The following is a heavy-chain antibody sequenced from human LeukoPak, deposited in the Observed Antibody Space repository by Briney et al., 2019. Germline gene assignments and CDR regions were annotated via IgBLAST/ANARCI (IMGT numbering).Heavy chain of an antibody. D-gene: IGHD3-22*01. J-gene: IGHJ4*02. CDR1: GDSISSSSYY. V-gene: IGHV4-39*01. Sequence: SETLSLTCTVSGDSISSSSYYWGWIRQPPGKGLEWIGTIYYSGSTYYNPSLKSRVTISVDTSKNQFSLKLSSVTAADTAVYYCARQAYYYDSSGYPSDYWGQGTLVTVSS. CDR2: IYYSGST. CDR3: ARQAYYYDSSGYPSDY.